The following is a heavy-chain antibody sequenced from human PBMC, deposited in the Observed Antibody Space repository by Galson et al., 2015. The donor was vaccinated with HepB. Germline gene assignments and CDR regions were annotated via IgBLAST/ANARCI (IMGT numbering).Heavy chain of an antibody. V-gene: IGHV1-69*06. CDR3: ARGFSGFSESYLGYYGMDV. Sequence: AVLASCKAYGGAFSNNANRCRLQAPGAGLEWMGGIIHKFGNIHYAQSLQVGVTVPAEMSTNTVYLALGCLRYGDTAEYYCARGFSGFSESYLGYYGMDVWGQGTTVTVSS. J-gene: IGHJ6*02. D-gene: IGHD1-26*01. CDR2: IIHKFGNI. CDR1: GGAFSNNA.